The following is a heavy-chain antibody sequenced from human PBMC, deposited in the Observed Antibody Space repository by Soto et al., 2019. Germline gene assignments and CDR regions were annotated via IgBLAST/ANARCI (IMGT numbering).Heavy chain of an antibody. J-gene: IGHJ4*02. Sequence: QVQLVESGGGVVQPGMSLRLSCASSGFPFSSYGMHWVRQAPGKGLEWVAVISYDGSNKYYADSVKGRFTISRDNSKNTLYLQMNSLRAEDTAVYYCAKRGSGEWELRLGPPHSYYFDYWGQGTLVTVSS. CDR2: ISYDGSNK. V-gene: IGHV3-30*18. D-gene: IGHD1-26*01. CDR1: GFPFSSYG. CDR3: AKRGSGEWELRLGPPHSYYFDY.